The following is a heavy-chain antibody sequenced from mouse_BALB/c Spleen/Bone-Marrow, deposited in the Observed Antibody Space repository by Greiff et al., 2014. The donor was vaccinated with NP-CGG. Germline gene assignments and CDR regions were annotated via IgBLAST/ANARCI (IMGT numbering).Heavy chain of an antibody. CDR2: IEPSDSYT. CDR3: ARGRTTVVPDY. Sequence: VQLQQSGAEVVKPGASVKVSCKASGYTFTNYWMQWVKQRPGQGLEWIGEIEPSDSYTNYNQDFKGKATLTVDKSSSTAYMQLSNLTSEDSAVYYCARGRTTVVPDYWGQGTSLTVSS. CDR1: GYTFTNYW. J-gene: IGHJ2*02. D-gene: IGHD1-1*01. V-gene: IGHV1-69*02.